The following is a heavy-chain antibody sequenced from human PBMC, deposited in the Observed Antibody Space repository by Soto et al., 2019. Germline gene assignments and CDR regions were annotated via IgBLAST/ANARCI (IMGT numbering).Heavy chain of an antibody. CDR1: GGSISSGGYY. CDR3: ARVSSIAGPYYGMDV. D-gene: IGHD6-6*01. J-gene: IGHJ6*02. CDR2: NYYSGIT. V-gene: IGHV4-31*03. Sequence: QVQLQESGPGLVKPSQTLSLTCTVSGGSISSGGYYWTWIRQHPGKGLEWIGYNYYSGITYYNPSLKSRVNISLYTSQNQFSLKLSSVTDADTAVYYCARVSSIAGPYYGMDVWGQGTTVTVSS.